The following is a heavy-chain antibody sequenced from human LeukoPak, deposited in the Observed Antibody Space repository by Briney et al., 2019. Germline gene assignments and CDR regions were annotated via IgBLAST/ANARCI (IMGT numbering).Heavy chain of an antibody. V-gene: IGHV1-18*01. CDR2: ISAYTGNT. D-gene: IGHD1-26*01. CDR3: ARDLIVGATLAGGHDAFDI. J-gene: IGHJ3*02. CDR1: GYTFTSYG. Sequence: GASVKVSCKASGYTFTSYGISWVRQVPGQGLEWMGWISAYTGNTNYAQNLQGRVTMTTDTSTRTAYMDLRSLRSDDTAVYYCARDLIVGATLAGGHDAFDIWGQGTMATVSS.